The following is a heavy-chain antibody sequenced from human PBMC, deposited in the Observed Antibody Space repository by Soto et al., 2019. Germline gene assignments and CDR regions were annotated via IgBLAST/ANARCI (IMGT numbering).Heavy chain of an antibody. V-gene: IGHV1-2*04. CDR1: GSTFTGYY. J-gene: IGHJ6*02. Sequence: ASVKVSCQASGSTFTGYYMHWVRQAPGQGLEWMGWINPNSGGTNYAQKFQGWVTMTRDTSISTAYMELSRLRSDDTAVYYCARVNRYSSSDGSGMDVWGQGTTVTVSS. D-gene: IGHD6-13*01. CDR2: INPNSGGT. CDR3: ARVNRYSSSDGSGMDV.